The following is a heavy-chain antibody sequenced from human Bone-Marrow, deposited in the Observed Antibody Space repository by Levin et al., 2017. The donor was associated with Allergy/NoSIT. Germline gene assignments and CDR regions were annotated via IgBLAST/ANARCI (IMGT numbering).Heavy chain of an antibody. CDR3: ARNSLPSVSRDWQRGDY. CDR1: GFTFSSYG. D-gene: IGHD2-21*02. V-gene: IGHV3-33*01. J-gene: IGHJ4*02. Sequence: LSLTCAASGFTFSSYGMHWVRQAPGKGLEWVAVIWYDGSNKYYADFVKGRFTISRDNSKNTLYLQMNSLRVEDTAVYYCARNSLPSVSRDWQRGDYWGQGTLVTVSS. CDR2: IWYDGSNK.